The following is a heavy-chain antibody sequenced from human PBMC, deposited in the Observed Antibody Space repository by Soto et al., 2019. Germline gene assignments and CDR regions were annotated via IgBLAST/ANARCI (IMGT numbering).Heavy chain of an antibody. D-gene: IGHD3-22*01. V-gene: IGHV4-34*01. Sequence: QVQLQQWGAGLLKPSETLSLTCAVYGGSFSGYYWSWIRQPPGKGLEWIGEINHSGSTNYNPSLKSRVNISVDTSKNQFSLKLSSVTAADTAVYYCARGGRMIVVVIPYCQHWGQGTLVTVSS. J-gene: IGHJ1*01. CDR3: ARGGRMIVVVIPYCQH. CDR2: INHSGST. CDR1: GGSFSGYY.